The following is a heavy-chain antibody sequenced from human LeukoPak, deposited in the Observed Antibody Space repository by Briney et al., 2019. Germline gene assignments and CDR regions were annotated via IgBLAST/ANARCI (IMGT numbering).Heavy chain of an antibody. CDR1: GGSISSGSYY. J-gene: IGHJ4*02. CDR3: AREGLAGVVVVPAAIQD. V-gene: IGHV4-61*02. D-gene: IGHD2-2*02. Sequence: SQTLSLTCTVSGGSISSGSYYWSWIRQPAGKGLEWIGRIYTSGSTNYNPSLKSRVTISVDTSKHQFSLKLSSVTAADTAVYYCAREGLAGVVVVPAAIQDWGQGTLVTVSS. CDR2: IYTSGST.